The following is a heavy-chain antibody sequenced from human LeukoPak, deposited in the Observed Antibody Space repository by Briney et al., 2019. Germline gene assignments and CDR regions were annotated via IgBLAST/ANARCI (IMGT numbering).Heavy chain of an antibody. CDR1: GGSISSGSYY. D-gene: IGHD3-10*01. Sequence: PSETLSLTCTVSGGSISSGSYYWSWIRQPAGKGLEWIGRIYTSGSTNYNPSLKSRVTISVDTSKNQFSLKLSSVTAADTAVYYCARRMVRGPLLDYWGQGTLVTVSS. CDR3: ARRMVRGPLLDY. CDR2: IYTSGST. V-gene: IGHV4-61*02. J-gene: IGHJ4*02.